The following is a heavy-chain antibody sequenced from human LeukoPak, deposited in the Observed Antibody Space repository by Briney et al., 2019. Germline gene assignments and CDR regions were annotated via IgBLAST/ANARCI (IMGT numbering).Heavy chain of an antibody. Sequence: PGGSLRLSCAASGFSFDTYSMNWVRQAPGKGLEWISYISSSSSTIYYADSVKGRFTISRDNAKNSLYLQMNSLRAEDTAFYYCARAGGYYDSSGNYFDFWGQGTLVTVSS. CDR3: ARAGGYYDSSGNYFDF. V-gene: IGHV3-48*04. D-gene: IGHD3-22*01. CDR2: ISSSSSTI. J-gene: IGHJ4*02. CDR1: GFSFDTYS.